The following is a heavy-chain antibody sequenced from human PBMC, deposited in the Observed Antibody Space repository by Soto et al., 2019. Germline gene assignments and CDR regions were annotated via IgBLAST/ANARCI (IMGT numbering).Heavy chain of an antibody. CDR3: ARDDVLCDGGRCYGVPVDV. CDR2: IQSGGPT. J-gene: IGHJ6*04. V-gene: IGHV3-66*01. CDR1: GFTVSSKY. Sequence: EVQLVESGGGLVQPGGSLRLSCAASGFTVSSKYMSWVRQAPGKGLEWVSLIQSGGPTYYADSVKGRFTISRDTSENTVHLPMDSLRAEDTAVYYCARDDVLCDGGRCYGVPVDVWGKGTTVTVSS. D-gene: IGHD2-15*01.